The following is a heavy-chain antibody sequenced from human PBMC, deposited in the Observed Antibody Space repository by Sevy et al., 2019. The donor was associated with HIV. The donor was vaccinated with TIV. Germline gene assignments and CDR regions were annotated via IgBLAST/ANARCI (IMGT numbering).Heavy chain of an antibody. CDR3: ARGVGLDC. CDR1: GFTFSPYW. V-gene: IGHV3-7*01. J-gene: IGHJ4*02. CDR2: IRPDGSDK. D-gene: IGHD1-26*01. Sequence: GGSLRLSCAASGFTFSPYWMTWVRQAPGKGLEWVANIRPDGSDKYYVDSVKGRFTISRDNAKNSLYQQMNNLRADDTAMYYCARGVGLDCWGQGALVTVSS.